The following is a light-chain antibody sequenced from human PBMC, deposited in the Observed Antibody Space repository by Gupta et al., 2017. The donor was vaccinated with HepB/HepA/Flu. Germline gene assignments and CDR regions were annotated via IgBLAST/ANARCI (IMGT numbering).Light chain of an antibody. J-gene: IGKJ1*01. CDR2: WAS. CDR1: QNILSSSNNKNY. Sequence: IVMTQSPDSLAVSLGERAIVNCKSSQNILSSSNNKNYLAWYQQKPGQPPKLLITWASTRQSGVPDRFSGGGSGTDFTPTISSLQAEDVTVYYCQQHYTTPTFGQGTKVEIK. V-gene: IGKV4-1*01. CDR3: QQHYTTPT.